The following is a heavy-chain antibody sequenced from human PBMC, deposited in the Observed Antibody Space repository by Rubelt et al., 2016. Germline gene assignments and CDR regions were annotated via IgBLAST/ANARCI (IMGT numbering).Heavy chain of an antibody. Sequence: QVQLQQWGAGLLKPSETLSLTCAVYGGSFSGYYWTWIRQTPGKGLEWIGEINHSGSSNYNPSLMSRVTISVDTSKNPFSRQWTSVTAADTAVYYCARAFYDSSGYNCFDPWGRGTLSPSPQ. D-gene: IGHD3-22*01. V-gene: IGHV4-34*01. J-gene: IGHJ5*02. CDR1: GGSFSGYY. CDR3: ARAFYDSSGYNCFDP. CDR2: INHSGSS.